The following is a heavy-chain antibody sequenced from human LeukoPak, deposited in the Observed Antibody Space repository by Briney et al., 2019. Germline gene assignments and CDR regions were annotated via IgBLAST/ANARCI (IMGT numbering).Heavy chain of an antibody. CDR2: ISAYNGNT. CDR3: ARHYYDSSAYPFDY. CDR1: AYTFTNYS. V-gene: IGHV1-18*01. Sequence: ASVKVSFKASAYTFTNYSISWVRRAPGQGLEYMGWISAYNGNTNYAQNLQGRVTMTTETSTSTAYMELRSLGSEDTAVYYCARHYYDSSAYPFDYWGQGTLVTVS. J-gene: IGHJ4*02. D-gene: IGHD3-22*01.